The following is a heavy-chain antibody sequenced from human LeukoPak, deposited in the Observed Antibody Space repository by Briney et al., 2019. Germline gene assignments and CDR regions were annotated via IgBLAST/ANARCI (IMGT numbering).Heavy chain of an antibody. Sequence: SETLSLTCVVSGDSIFSRNWWSWVRQPPGKGLEWIGEINHSGSTNYNPSLKSRVTISVDTSKNQFSLKLSSVTAADTAVYYCARAGKAATRYFDYWGQGTLVTVSS. CDR3: ARAGKAATRYFDY. CDR2: INHSGST. J-gene: IGHJ4*02. D-gene: IGHD2-15*01. V-gene: IGHV4/OR15-8*01. CDR1: GDSIFSRNW.